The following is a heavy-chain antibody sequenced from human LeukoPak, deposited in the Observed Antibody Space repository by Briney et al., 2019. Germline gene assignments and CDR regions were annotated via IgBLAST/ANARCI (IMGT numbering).Heavy chain of an antibody. CDR1: GGSISSGDYY. V-gene: IGHV4-30-4*01. CDR3: ARGYYDILTGSPYYFDY. Sequence: SETLSLTCAVSGGSISSGDYYWSWIRQPPGKGLEWIGYIYYSGSTYYNPSLKSRVTISVDTSKNQFSLKLSSVTAADTAVYYCARGYYDILTGSPYYFDYWGQGTLVTVSS. D-gene: IGHD3-9*01. CDR2: IYYSGST. J-gene: IGHJ4*02.